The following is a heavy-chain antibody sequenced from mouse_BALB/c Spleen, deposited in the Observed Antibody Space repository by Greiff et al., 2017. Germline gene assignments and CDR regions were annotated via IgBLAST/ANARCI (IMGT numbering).Heavy chain of an antibody. J-gene: IGHJ3*01. CDR2: IRSKSNNYAT. V-gene: IGHV10-1*02. CDR1: GFTFNTYA. CDR3: VYDDWFAY. Sequence: EVQLVESGGGLVQPKGSLKLSCAASGFTFNTYAMNWVRQAPGKGLEWVARIRSKSNNYATYYADSVKDRFTISRDDSQSMLYLQMNNLKTEDTAMYYCVYDDWFAYWGQGTLVTVSA.